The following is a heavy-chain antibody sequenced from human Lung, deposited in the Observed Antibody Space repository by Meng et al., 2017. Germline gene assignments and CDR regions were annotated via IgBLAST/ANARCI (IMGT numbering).Heavy chain of an antibody. J-gene: IGHJ4*02. CDR3: ARGPTTMAHDFDY. CDR1: GGSFSDYY. CDR2: INHSGST. Sequence: QGQLQQLGAGLLKPSETLSLTWVVSGGSFSDYYWSWIRQPPGKGLEWIGEINHSGSTNYNPSLESRATISVDTSQNNLSLKLSSVTAADSAVYYCARGPTTMAHDFDYWGQGTLVTVSS. V-gene: IGHV4-34*01. D-gene: IGHD4-11*01.